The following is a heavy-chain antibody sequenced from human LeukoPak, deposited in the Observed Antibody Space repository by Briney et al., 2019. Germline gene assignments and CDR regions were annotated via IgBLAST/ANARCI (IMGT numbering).Heavy chain of an antibody. CDR2: IYHSGST. Sequence: PSQTLSLTCTVSGDSISSGGYYWSWIRQPPGKGLEWIGYIYHSGSTYYNPSLKSRVTISVDRSKNQYSLKLSSVTAADTAVYYCARGRGGSSWLDYWGQGTLVTVSS. J-gene: IGHJ4*02. V-gene: IGHV4-30-2*01. CDR1: GDSISSGGYY. D-gene: IGHD6-13*01. CDR3: ARGRGGSSWLDY.